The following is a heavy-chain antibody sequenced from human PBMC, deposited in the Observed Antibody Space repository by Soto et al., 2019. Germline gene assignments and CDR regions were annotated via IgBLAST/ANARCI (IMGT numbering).Heavy chain of an antibody. CDR3: VKLRVLPNYFDY. CDR2: ISGGGSST. Sequence: GGSLRLSCEASGFTFGSYAMSWVRHAPGKGLDWVSTISGGGSSTSYPDSVKGRFTISRDNSRNTLYLQMNSLSAEDTAVYYCVKLRVLPNYFDYWGQGTLVTVSS. CDR1: GFTFGSYA. D-gene: IGHD3-16*01. V-gene: IGHV3-23*01. J-gene: IGHJ4*02.